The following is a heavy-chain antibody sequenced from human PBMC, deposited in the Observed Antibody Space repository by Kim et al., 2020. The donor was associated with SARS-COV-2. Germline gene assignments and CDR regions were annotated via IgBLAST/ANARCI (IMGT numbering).Heavy chain of an antibody. J-gene: IGHJ4*02. CDR2: IYYSGST. CDR3: ARHSSYYYGSGARTPPEKYFDY. Sequence: SETLSLTCTVSGGSISSSSYYWGWIRQPPGKGLEWIGSIYYSGSTYYNPSLKSRVTISVDTSKNQFSLKLSSVTAADTAVYYCARHSSYYYGSGARTPPEKYFDYWGQGTLVTVSS. CDR1: GGSISSSSYY. D-gene: IGHD3-10*01. V-gene: IGHV4-39*01.